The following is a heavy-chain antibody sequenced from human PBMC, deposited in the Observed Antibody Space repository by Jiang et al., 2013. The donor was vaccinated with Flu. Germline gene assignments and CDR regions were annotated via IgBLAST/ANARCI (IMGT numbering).Heavy chain of an antibody. Sequence: GPGLVKPSETLSLTCTVSGGSVNSGFYYWSWIRQPPGKGLQWIGYIYYSGSTNYNPSLKSRITISVDTSKNQFSLKLSSVTAADTAEYYCASSNTSPYYYYGMDVWGQGTTVTVSS. CDR1: GGSVNSGFYY. CDR2: IYYSGST. J-gene: IGHJ6*02. D-gene: IGHD1-1*01. CDR3: ASSNTSPYYYYGMDV. V-gene: IGHV4-61*01.